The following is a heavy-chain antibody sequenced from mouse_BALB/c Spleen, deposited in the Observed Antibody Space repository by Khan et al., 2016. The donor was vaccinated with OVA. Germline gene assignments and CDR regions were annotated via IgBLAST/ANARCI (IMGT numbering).Heavy chain of an antibody. CDR1: GYTFTNYG. CDR3: ARSNSCWYFDD. Sequence: QIQLVQSGPELEKPGETVKISCKASGYTFTNYGMHWVKQAPGKGLKWMGWIYTYTGEPTYADDFKGRSAISLETSASTAFLQIKNHKNEDTATYLCARSNSCWYFDDWGAGTLVTVSA. CDR2: IYTYTGEP. D-gene: IGHD4-1*02. V-gene: IGHV9-3-1*01. J-gene: IGHJ1*01.